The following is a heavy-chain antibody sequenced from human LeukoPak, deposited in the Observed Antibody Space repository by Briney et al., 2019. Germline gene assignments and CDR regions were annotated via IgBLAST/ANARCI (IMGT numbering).Heavy chain of an antibody. CDR2: INYSVCT. CDR1: GDSISNSSYY. D-gene: IGHD2-8*01. Sequence: PSETLFLTCTVSGDSISNSSYYWGWIRQPPGKGLEWIGSINYSVCTYYSPSLKRQVTISVDTSKNEFSLKLSSVTAADTAVYYCARRRFVRGPDVVNPFDYWGQGTLVTVSS. CDR3: ARRRFVRGPDVVNPFDY. V-gene: IGHV4-39*01. J-gene: IGHJ4*02.